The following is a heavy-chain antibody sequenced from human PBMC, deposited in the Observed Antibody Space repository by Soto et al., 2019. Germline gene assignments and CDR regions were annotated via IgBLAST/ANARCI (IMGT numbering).Heavy chain of an antibody. Sequence: ASVKVSCKSSGYGFTGNYIHWIRQAPGQGLEWMGWVNPNTGSTTYAQKFKGRVTMTRDTSITTTYMQLNSLTSDDTAVYYCERGNPFWWFDPWGQGTRVTVSS. CDR2: VNPNTGST. V-gene: IGHV1-2*02. J-gene: IGHJ5*02. CDR3: ERGNPFWWFDP. CDR1: GYGFTGNY. D-gene: IGHD3-3*01.